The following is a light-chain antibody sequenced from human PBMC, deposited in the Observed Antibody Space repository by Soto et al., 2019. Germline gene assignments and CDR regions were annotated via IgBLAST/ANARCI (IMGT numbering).Light chain of an antibody. J-gene: IGLJ2*01. Sequence: QSALTHPASVSGSPGQSITISCTGTSSDVGSYNLVSWYQQHPGKAPKLMIYEVSKRPSGVSNRFSGSKSGNTASLTISGLQAEDEADYYCCSYAGSSDVVFGGGTKVTVL. CDR2: EVS. CDR3: CSYAGSSDVV. CDR1: SSDVGSYNL. V-gene: IGLV2-23*02.